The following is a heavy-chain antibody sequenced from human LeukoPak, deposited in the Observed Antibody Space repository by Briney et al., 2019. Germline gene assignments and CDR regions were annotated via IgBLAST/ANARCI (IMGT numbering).Heavy chain of an antibody. J-gene: IGHJ6*03. CDR1: GYTFTSYA. Sequence: GASVKVSCKASGYTFTSYAMNWVRQAPGQGLEWMGWINTNTGNPTYAQGFTGRFVFSLDTSVSTAYLQISSLKAEDTAVYYCARALKWWLIAHREGDPSDYYYYYMDVWGKGTTVTVSS. D-gene: IGHD2-8*01. CDR2: INTNTGNP. CDR3: ARALKWWLIAHREGDPSDYYYYYMDV. V-gene: IGHV7-4-1*02.